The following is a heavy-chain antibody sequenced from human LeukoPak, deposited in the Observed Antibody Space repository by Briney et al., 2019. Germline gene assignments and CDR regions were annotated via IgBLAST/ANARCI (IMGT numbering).Heavy chain of an antibody. Sequence: GGSLRLSCGASGFTFSSYAMHWVRQAPGKGLEWVAVISYDGSNKYYADSVKGRFTISRDNSKNTLYLQMNSLRAEDTAVYYCARYDTTGTTANDYWGQGTLVTVSS. CDR3: ARYDTTGTTANDY. CDR2: ISYDGSNK. J-gene: IGHJ4*02. CDR1: GFTFSSYA. V-gene: IGHV3-30*04. D-gene: IGHD1-1*01.